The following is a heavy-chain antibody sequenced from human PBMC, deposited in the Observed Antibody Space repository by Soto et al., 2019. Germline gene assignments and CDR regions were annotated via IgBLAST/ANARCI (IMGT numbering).Heavy chain of an antibody. CDR1: GYGFTRHY. D-gene: IGHD3-3*01. Sequence: QAQLVQSGAEVKKPGASVKVSCKAIGYGFTRHYIHWVRQAPGQGLEWMGRIFPGGVNITYAQKFRGSVPMTKDTTSTTVYMDLNSLTSEDTAVYYCDRDQSWLDLFWWFDPWGQGTLVTVSS. V-gene: IGHV1-46*03. J-gene: IGHJ5*02. CDR3: DRDQSWLDLFWWFDP. CDR2: IFPGGVNI.